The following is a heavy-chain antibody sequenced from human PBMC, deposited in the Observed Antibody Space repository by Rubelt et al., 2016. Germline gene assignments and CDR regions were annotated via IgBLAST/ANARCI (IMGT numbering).Heavy chain of an antibody. CDR3: ARGSYYFDY. J-gene: IGHJ4*02. V-gene: IGHV3-74*01. CDR2: INSDGSST. D-gene: IGHD2-21*01. Sequence: QVPGKGLVWVSRINSDGSSTSYVASVKGRFTISRDNAKNTLYLQMNSLRDEDTAVYYSARGSYYFDYWGQGTLVTVSS.